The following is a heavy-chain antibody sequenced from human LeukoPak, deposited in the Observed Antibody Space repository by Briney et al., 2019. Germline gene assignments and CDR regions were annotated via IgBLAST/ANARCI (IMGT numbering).Heavy chain of an antibody. CDR2: INPNSGGT. Sequence: GASVKVSCKASGYTFTGYYMHWVRQAPGQGLEWMGWINPNSGGTNYAQKFHERVTITRDMSTSTAYMELSSLRSEDTAVYYCATDQAYHYDSSPNIKWGQGTLVTVSS. CDR1: GYTFTGYY. J-gene: IGHJ4*02. CDR3: ATDQAYHYDSSPNIK. V-gene: IGHV1-2*02. D-gene: IGHD3-22*01.